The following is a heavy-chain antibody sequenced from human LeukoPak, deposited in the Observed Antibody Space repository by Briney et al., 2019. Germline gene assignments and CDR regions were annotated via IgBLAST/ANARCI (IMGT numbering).Heavy chain of an antibody. Sequence: GGSLRLSCAASGFTFSSFWMHWVRQAPGKGLVWVSSTNRDGSSTYYADSVKGRFTISRDNAKNTLYLQINSLRVEDTAVYYCARGEDLDTALIKRGFDYWGQGTLVTVSS. J-gene: IGHJ4*02. CDR3: ARGEDLDTALIKRGFDY. D-gene: IGHD5-18*01. CDR2: TNRDGSST. CDR1: GFTFSSFW. V-gene: IGHV3-74*01.